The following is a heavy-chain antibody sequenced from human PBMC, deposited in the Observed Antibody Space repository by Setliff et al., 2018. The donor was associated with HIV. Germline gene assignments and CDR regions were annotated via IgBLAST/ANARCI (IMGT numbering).Heavy chain of an antibody. CDR2: IYYTGST. CDR1: GASISSTSYY. D-gene: IGHD3-10*01. J-gene: IGHJ6*03. V-gene: IGHV4-39*01. CDR3: ASIIRGSEDYYYYYYMDV. Sequence: SETLSLTCTVSGASISSTSYYWGWIRQPPGKGLEWIGSIYYTGSTDYNPSLKSRVTISADTSKNQFSLSLRSVTAADTAVYYCASIIRGSEDYYYYYYMDVWGKGTTVTVSS.